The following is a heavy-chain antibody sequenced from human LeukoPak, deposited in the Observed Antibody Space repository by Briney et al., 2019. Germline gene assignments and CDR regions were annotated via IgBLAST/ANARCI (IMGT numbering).Heavy chain of an antibody. D-gene: IGHD2-15*01. CDR1: GFTFSSYA. V-gene: IGHV3-30-3*01. J-gene: IGHJ4*02. CDR2: ISYDGSNK. CDR3: ARDLGYCSGGSCYSRPPGY. Sequence: PGGSLRLSCAASGFTFSSYAMHWVRQAPGKGLEWVAVISYDGSNKYYADSVKGRFTISRDNSKNTLYLQMNSLRAEDTAVYYCARDLGYCSGGSCYSRPPGYWGQGTLVTVSS.